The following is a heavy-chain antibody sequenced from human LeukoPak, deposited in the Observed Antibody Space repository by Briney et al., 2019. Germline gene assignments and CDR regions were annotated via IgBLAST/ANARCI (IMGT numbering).Heavy chain of an antibody. Sequence: GGSLRLSCAASGFTFSSYWMTWVRQAPGKGLEWVANIKEDGSKEYPVDSVKGRFTISRDNAKTSLYLQMNSLRADDTAVYYCARWNWFPDYWGQGTLVTVSS. V-gene: IGHV3-7*01. CDR3: ARWNWFPDY. D-gene: IGHD1-7*01. CDR1: GFTFSSYW. J-gene: IGHJ4*02. CDR2: IKEDGSKE.